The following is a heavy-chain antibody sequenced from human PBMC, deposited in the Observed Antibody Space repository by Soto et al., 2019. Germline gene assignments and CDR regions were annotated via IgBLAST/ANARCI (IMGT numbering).Heavy chain of an antibody. CDR3: ARDSDYDFWSGFAGSADYYYTDV. D-gene: IGHD3-3*01. V-gene: IGHV3-7*01. CDR1: GFTFSSYW. J-gene: IGHJ6*03. Sequence: PGGSLRLSCAASGFTFSSYWMSWVRQAPGKGLEWVANIKQDGSEKYYVDSVKGRFTISRDNAKNSLYLQMNSLRAEDTAVYYCARDSDYDFWSGFAGSADYYYTDVWGKGTTVTVSS. CDR2: IKQDGSEK.